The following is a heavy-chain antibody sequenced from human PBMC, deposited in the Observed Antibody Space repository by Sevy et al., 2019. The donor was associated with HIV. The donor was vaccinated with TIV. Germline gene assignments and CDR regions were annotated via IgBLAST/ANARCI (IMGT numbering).Heavy chain of an antibody. Sequence: GGSLRLSCTTSGFTFTSYAMNWVRQAPGKGLEWVSTIFRNFRGVDVTYDADSVQGRLTISRDSSRNTLYLQMNSLRAEDTAVYYWAGARYDSSGSLDALDIWGQGTMVTVSS. V-gene: IGHV3-23*01. D-gene: IGHD3-22*01. CDR3: AGARYDSSGSLDALDI. CDR1: GFTFTSYA. CDR2: IFRNFRGVDVT. J-gene: IGHJ3*02.